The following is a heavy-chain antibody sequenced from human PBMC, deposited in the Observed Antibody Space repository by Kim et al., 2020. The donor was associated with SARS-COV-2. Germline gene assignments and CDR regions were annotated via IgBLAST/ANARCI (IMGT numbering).Heavy chain of an antibody. CDR3: ASQAAAWDYYYGMDV. CDR2: IIPILGIA. CDR1: GGTFSSYA. V-gene: IGHV1-69*04. Sequence: SVKVSCKASGGTFSSYAISWVRQAPGQGLEWMGRIIPILGIANYAQKFQGRVTITADKSTSTAYMELSSLRSEDTAVYYCASQAAAWDYYYGMDVWGQGTTVTVSS. D-gene: IGHD6-13*01. J-gene: IGHJ6*02.